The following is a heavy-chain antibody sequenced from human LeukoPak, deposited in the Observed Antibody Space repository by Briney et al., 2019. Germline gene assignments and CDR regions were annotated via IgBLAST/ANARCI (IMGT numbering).Heavy chain of an antibody. CDR3: ARDPGVVASMIVPLGYFDL. D-gene: IGHD3-22*01. J-gene: IGHJ2*01. V-gene: IGHV3-21*01. CDR1: GFTFSSYS. Sequence: PGGSLRLSCAASGFTFSSYSMNWVRQAPGKGLEWVSSISSSSSYIYYADSVKGRFTISRDNAKNSLYLQMNSLRAEDTAVYYCARDPGVVASMIVPLGYFDLWGRGTLVTVSS. CDR2: ISSSSSYI.